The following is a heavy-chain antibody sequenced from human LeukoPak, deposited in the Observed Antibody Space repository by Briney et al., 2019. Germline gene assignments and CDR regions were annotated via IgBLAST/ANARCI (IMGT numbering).Heavy chain of an antibody. V-gene: IGHV3-23*01. J-gene: IGHJ5*02. CDR3: AKDRGQSSGWYP. CDR2: ISGSGGST. D-gene: IGHD6-19*01. CDR1: GFTFSSYA. Sequence: GGSLRLPCAASGFTFSSYAMSWVRQAPGKGLEWVSAISGSGGSTYYADSVKGRFTISRDNSKNTLYLQMNSLRAEDTAVYYCAKDRGQSSGWYPWGQGTLVTVSS.